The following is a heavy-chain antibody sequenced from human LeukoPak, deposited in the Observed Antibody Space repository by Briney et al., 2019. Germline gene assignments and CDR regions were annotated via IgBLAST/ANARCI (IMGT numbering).Heavy chain of an antibody. Sequence: PGGSLRLFCAGSGFTFSSYWMSWVRQAPGKGLEWVANIKEDGSEKYYVDSVKGRFTISRDNAKNSLYLQMNSLRVEDTAVYYCARAVAVAGTGYWGQGTLVTVSS. CDR3: ARAVAVAGTGY. V-gene: IGHV3-7*01. D-gene: IGHD6-19*01. J-gene: IGHJ4*02. CDR2: IKEDGSEK. CDR1: GFTFSSYW.